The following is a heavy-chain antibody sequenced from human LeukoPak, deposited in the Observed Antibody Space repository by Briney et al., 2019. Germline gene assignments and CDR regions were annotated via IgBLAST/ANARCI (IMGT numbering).Heavy chain of an antibody. V-gene: IGHV3-23*01. Sequence: GGSLRLSCAASGFTFAGYGMSWVRQAPGKGLEWVSATSGSGGSTYYADSVKGRFTISRDNSKNTLYLQMNGLRAEDTAVYYCTRELGYCSSTSCSSCNDYWGQGTLVTVSS. CDR1: GFTFAGYG. J-gene: IGHJ4*02. CDR2: TSGSGGST. CDR3: TRELGYCSSTSCSSCNDY. D-gene: IGHD2-2*01.